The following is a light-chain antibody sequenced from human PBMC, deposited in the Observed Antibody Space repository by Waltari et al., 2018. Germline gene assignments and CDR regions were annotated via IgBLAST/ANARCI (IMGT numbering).Light chain of an antibody. CDR3: QHYDGVPPWT. V-gene: IGKV1-39*01. J-gene: IGKJ1*01. CDR2: GAS. CDR1: QRINSY. Sequence: DIQMTQSPSSLSASVGDRVTITCRASQRINSYLNWYQQKPGKAPKLLIYGASSLQSGVPSGFSGSGSGTEFTLTISSLQPEDSATYYCQHYDGVPPWTFGQGTRVDFK.